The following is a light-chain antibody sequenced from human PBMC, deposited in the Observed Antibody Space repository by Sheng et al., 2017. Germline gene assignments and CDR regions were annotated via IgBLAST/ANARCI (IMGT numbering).Light chain of an antibody. CDR1: QSISNN. J-gene: IGKJ3*01. CDR2: AAS. CDR3: QQYGSSLFT. V-gene: IGKV3D-15*01. Sequence: ETVMTQSPATLSVSPGERATLSCRASQSISNNLAWYQQKPGQTPRLLIYAASTRATGIPVRFSGTGSGTEFTLTISNLQSEDFAVYYCQQYGSSLFTFGPGTKVDIK.